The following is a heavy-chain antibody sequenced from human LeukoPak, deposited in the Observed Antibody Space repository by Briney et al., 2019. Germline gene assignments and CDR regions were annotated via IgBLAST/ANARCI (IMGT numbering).Heavy chain of an antibody. Sequence: SETLSLTCTVSGGSISSYYWSWIRQPPGKGLEWIGFIYYSGTTNYNPSLKSRVTISVDTSKNQFSLKLRSVTAADTAVYYCARLKEGIDYWGQGTLVTVSS. V-gene: IGHV4-59*08. D-gene: IGHD3-10*01. CDR3: ARLKEGIDY. CDR2: IYYSGTT. J-gene: IGHJ4*02. CDR1: GGSISSYY.